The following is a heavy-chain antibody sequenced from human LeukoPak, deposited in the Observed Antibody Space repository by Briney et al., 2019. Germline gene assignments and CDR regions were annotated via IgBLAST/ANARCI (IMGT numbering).Heavy chain of an antibody. D-gene: IGHD1-1*01. J-gene: IGHJ4*02. CDR2: SHYSGTT. V-gene: IGHV4-31*03. CDR3: ARDGPTSVL. CDR1: GVSISSGGYY. Sequence: PSETLSLTCTVSGVSISSGGYYWSWIRQQPGKGLEWIGYSHYSGTTYYNTSLKSRVAISVDTSKNQFSLKLSSVTAADTAVYYCARDGPTSVLWGQGTLVTVSS.